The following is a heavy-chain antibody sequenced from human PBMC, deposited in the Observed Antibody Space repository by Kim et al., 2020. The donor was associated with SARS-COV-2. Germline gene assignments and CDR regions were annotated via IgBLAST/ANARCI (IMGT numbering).Heavy chain of an antibody. Sequence: GGSLRLSCAASGFTFSSYWMSWVRQAPGKGLEWVANIKQDGSEKYYVDSVKGRFTISRDNAKNSLYLQMNSLRAEDTAVYYCARGGKGVVIIPYYYYGMDVWGQGTTVTVSS. CDR2: IKQDGSEK. J-gene: IGHJ6*02. V-gene: IGHV3-7*01. D-gene: IGHD3-3*01. CDR3: ARGGKGVVIIPYYYYGMDV. CDR1: GFTFSSYW.